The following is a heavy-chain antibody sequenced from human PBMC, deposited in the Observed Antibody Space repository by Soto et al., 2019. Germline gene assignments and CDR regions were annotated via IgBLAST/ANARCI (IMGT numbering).Heavy chain of an antibody. CDR3: AKVDYQGYCSSTSCPQPHDY. V-gene: IGHV3-30*18. CDR2: ISYDGSNK. Sequence: GGSLRLSCAASGFTFSSYGMHWVRQAPGKGLEWVAVISYDGSNKYYADSVKGRFTISRDNSKNTLYLQMNSLRAEDTAVYYCAKVDYQGYCSSTSCPQPHDYWGQGTLVTVSS. CDR1: GFTFSSYG. J-gene: IGHJ4*02. D-gene: IGHD2-2*01.